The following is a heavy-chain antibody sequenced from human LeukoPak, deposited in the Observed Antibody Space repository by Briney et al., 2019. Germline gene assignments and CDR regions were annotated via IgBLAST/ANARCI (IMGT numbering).Heavy chain of an antibody. J-gene: IGHJ3*02. D-gene: IGHD2/OR15-2a*01. CDR1: GGSFSGYY. CDR2: INHSGST. V-gene: IGHV4-34*01. CDR3: AREPYSTTWTNYAFDI. Sequence: SETLSLTCAVYGGSFSGYYWSWIRQPPGKGLEWIGEINHSGSTNYNPSLKSRVTISVDTSKNQFSLRLISVTAADTAVYYCAREPYSTTWTNYAFDIWGQGTMVTVSS.